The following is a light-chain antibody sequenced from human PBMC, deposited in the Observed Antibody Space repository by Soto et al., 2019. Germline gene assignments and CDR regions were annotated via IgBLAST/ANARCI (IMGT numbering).Light chain of an antibody. J-gene: IGKJ5*01. V-gene: IGKV3-15*01. Sequence: EIVMTQSPATLSLSPGERATLSCRSSQSVSSNLAWYQQKPGQAPRLLIYGASTRATDIPARFSGSGSGTEFTLTISILQSEDFAVYFCHQYNNGPPITFGQGTRLEIK. CDR3: HQYNNGPPIT. CDR1: QSVSSN. CDR2: GAS.